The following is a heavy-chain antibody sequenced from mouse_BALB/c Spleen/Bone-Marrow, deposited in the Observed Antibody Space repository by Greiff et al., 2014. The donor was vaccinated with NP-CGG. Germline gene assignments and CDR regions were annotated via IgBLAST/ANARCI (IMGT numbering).Heavy chain of an antibody. V-gene: IGHV1-14*01. CDR1: GYTFTSYV. CDR2: INPYNDGT. CDR3: ARSGRYDGFAY. J-gene: IGHJ3*01. Sequence: EVQLQQSGPELVKPGASVKMSCKASGYTFTSYVMHWVKQKPGQGLEWIGYINPYNDGTKYNEKFKGKATLTSDKSSSTAHMELSSLTSEDSAVYYCARSGRYDGFAYWGQGTLVTVSA. D-gene: IGHD2-14*01.